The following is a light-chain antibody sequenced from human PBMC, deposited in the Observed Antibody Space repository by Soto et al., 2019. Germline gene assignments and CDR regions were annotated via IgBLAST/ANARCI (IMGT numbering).Light chain of an antibody. V-gene: IGKV1-39*01. CDR1: QSIGKH. CDR3: QQGYSSAIT. CDR2: SVS. Sequence: DIPLTKATSSLSASVGDTITITCRASQSIGKHLNWYQQKPGKAPKFLIYSVSSLQSGVPSRFSGSGSGTDFTLTINSLQPEDFATYYCQQGYSSAITFGQGTRLEI. J-gene: IGKJ5*01.